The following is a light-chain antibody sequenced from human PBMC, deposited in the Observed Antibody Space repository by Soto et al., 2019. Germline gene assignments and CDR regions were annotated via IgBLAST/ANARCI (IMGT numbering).Light chain of an antibody. V-gene: IGLV2-14*03. Sequence: LTQPASVSGSPGQSITISCTGTSSDVGAYNYVCWYQHHAGKVPKLIIYDVTDRPSGVSNRFSGSKSGNTASLTISGLQAEDEADYYCSSYTSSDTVIFGGGTKVTVL. J-gene: IGLJ2*01. CDR2: DVT. CDR1: SSDVGAYNY. CDR3: SSYTSSDTVI.